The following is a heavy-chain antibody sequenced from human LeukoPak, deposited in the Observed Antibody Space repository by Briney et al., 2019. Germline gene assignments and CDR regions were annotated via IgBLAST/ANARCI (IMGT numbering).Heavy chain of an antibody. CDR2: ISSSSSTI. D-gene: IGHD6-19*01. V-gene: IGHV3-48*01. J-gene: IGHJ4*02. CDR3: ARVGSSGWYYFDY. Sequence: GGSLRPSCAASGFTFSSYSMNWVRQAPGKGQEWVSYISSSSSTIYYADSVKGRFTISRDNAKNSLYLQMNSLRAEDTAVYYCARVGSSGWYYFDYWGQGTLVTVSS. CDR1: GFTFSSYS.